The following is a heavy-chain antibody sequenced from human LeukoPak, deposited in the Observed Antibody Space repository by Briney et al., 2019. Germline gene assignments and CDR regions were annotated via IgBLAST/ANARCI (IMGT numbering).Heavy chain of an antibody. CDR1: GFTFSSYA. V-gene: IGHV3-30*04. Sequence: KPGRSLRLSCAASGFTFSSYAMHWVRQAPGKGLEWVAVISYDGSNKYYADSVKGRFTISRDNSKNTLYLQMTSLRAEDTAIYYCAGDRKSGNFLGEFDHWGQGTLVTVSS. J-gene: IGHJ5*02. D-gene: IGHD1-26*01. CDR3: AGDRKSGNFLGEFDH. CDR2: ISYDGSNK.